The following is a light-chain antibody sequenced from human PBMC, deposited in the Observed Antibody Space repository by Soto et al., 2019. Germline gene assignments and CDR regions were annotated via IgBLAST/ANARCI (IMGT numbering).Light chain of an antibody. CDR1: SIDVGAYNY. CDR3: SSYSSSITVV. Sequence: QSVLTQPASVSGSPGQSITISCTGTSIDVGAYNYVSWYQQHPGNAPKLMIYDVSHRPSGVSNRFSGSKSGNSASLTISGLQAEDEADYYCSSYSSSITVVFGGGTKLTVL. J-gene: IGLJ2*01. CDR2: DVS. V-gene: IGLV2-14*03.